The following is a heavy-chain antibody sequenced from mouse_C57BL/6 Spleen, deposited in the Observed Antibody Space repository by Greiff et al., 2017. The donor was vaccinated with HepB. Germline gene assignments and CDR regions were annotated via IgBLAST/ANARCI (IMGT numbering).Heavy chain of an antibody. CDR3: ATLTGTFC. V-gene: IGHV2-5*01. CDR2: IWRGGST. CDR1: GFSLTSYG. Sequence: VHLVESGPGLVQPSQSLSITCTVSGFSLTSYGVHWVRQSPGKGLEWLGVIWRGGSTDYNVDFMSRLSINKYNSKSQVFFKMNSLQADDTAIYYCATLTGTFCWGQGTTLTVSS. J-gene: IGHJ2*01. D-gene: IGHD4-1*01.